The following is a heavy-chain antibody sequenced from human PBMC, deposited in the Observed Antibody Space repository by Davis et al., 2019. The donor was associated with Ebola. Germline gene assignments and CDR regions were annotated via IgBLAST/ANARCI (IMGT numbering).Heavy chain of an antibody. D-gene: IGHD3-3*01. J-gene: IGHJ6*03. CDR1: GFTFSSYS. V-gene: IGHV3-21*01. Sequence: GESLKISCAASGFTFSSYSMNWVRQAPGKGLEWVSSISSSSSYIYYADSVKGRFTISRDNAKNSLYLQMNSLRAEDTAVYYCARDNLLVLRFLEWDMDVWGKGTTVTVSS. CDR2: ISSSSSYI. CDR3: ARDNLLVLRFLEWDMDV.